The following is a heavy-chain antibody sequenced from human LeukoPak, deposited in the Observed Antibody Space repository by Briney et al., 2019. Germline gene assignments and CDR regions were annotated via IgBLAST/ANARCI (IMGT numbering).Heavy chain of an antibody. Sequence: SETLSLTCAVYGGSFSGYYWSWIRQPPGKGLEWIGEINHSGSTNYNPSLKSRVTISADTSKNQFSLKLSSVTAADTAVYYCARSSIYYDSSGYRIWGQGTLVTVSS. CDR3: ARSSIYYDSSGYRI. CDR2: INHSGST. CDR1: GGSFSGYY. D-gene: IGHD3-22*01. V-gene: IGHV4-34*01. J-gene: IGHJ4*02.